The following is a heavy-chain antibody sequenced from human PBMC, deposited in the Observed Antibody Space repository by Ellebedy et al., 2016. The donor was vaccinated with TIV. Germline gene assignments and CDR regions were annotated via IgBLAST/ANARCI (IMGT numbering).Heavy chain of an antibody. V-gene: IGHV3-33*08. CDR3: ARVHCTSVSCFGWDLDY. D-gene: IGHD1-26*01. Sequence: GESLKISCAVSGFTFSSYAMAWVRQAPGKGLELVAVIWSDGNNKYYADFVKGRFTISRDNSKNTAYLEMNSLRAEDTAVYYCARVHCTSVSCFGWDLDYWGQGTLVTVSS. CDR2: IWSDGNNK. CDR1: GFTFSSYA. J-gene: IGHJ4*02.